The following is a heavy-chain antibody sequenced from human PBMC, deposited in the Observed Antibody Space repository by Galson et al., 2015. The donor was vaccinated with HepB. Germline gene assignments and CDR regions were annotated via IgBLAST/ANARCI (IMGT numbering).Heavy chain of an antibody. V-gene: IGHV1-18*04. CDR3: ARAMSYYDFWSGPSGFDY. J-gene: IGHJ4*02. Sequence: SYGISWVRQAPGQGLEWMGWISAYNGNTNYAQKLQGRVTMTTDTSTSTAYMELRSLRSDDTAVYYCARAMSYYDFWSGPSGFDYWGQGTLVTVSS. CDR1: SYG. CDR2: ISAYNGNT. D-gene: IGHD3-3*01.